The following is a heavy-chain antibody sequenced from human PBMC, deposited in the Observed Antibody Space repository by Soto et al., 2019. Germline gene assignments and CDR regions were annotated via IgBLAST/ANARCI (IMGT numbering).Heavy chain of an antibody. CDR1: DGSFSGYY. D-gene: IGHD3-9*01. CDR3: ASARKPILTGYYRLPGRFDY. Sequence: SLLLSLTCAVYDGSFSGYYWRWISQPPGPGLEWSGEINHSGSTNYNPSLKGRVTISEDTSKNQFSLKLSSVTAADTAVYYCASARKPILTGYYRLPGRFDYWGQGSLVTVSS. CDR2: INHSGST. V-gene: IGHV4-34*01. J-gene: IGHJ4*02.